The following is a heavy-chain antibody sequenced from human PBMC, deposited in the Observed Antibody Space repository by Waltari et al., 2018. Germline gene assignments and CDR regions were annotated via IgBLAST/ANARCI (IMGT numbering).Heavy chain of an antibody. D-gene: IGHD3-22*01. CDR3: ARPYDSSGYYYGGRVAFDI. CDR2: IYHSGST. CDR1: GYSISSGYY. J-gene: IGHJ3*02. V-gene: IGHV4-38-2*01. Sequence: QEQLQESGPGLVKPSETLSLTCAVSGYSISSGYYWGWIRQPPGKGLEWIGSIYHSGSTYYNPSLKSRVTISVDTSKNQFSLKLSSVTAADTAVYYCARPYDSSGYYYGGRVAFDIWGQGTMVTVSS.